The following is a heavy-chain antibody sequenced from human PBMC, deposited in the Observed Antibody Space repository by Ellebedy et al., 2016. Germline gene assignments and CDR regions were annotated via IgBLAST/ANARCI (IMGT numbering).Heavy chain of an antibody. D-gene: IGHD3-3*01. CDR3: AKPHSTISRGGSFDS. V-gene: IGHV3-23*01. Sequence: GGSLRLXXAASGFTFSSYGMNWVRQAPGKGLEWVLAISGSDGSTFYADSVKGRFTISRDNSENTLYLQMNSLRAEDTAIYYCAKPHSTISRGGSFDSWGQGTQVTVSS. J-gene: IGHJ4*02. CDR1: GFTFSSYG. CDR2: ISGSDGST.